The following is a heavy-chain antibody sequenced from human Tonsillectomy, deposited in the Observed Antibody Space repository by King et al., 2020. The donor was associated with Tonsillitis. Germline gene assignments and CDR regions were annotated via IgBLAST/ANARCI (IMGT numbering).Heavy chain of an antibody. D-gene: IGHD3-10*01. V-gene: IGHV3-23*04. CDR1: GFTFRSSA. CDR2: ISGSGAVT. Sequence: QLVQSGGGLVQPGGSLRLSCAGSGFTFRSSAMSCVRQAPGKGLEWGSSISGSGAVTYYADSVKGRFIISRDNSKNTLYLQMNSLRAEDTAVDHCAKAPGISESYYNYWYFDHWGRGTLVTVSS. CDR3: AKAPGISESYYNYWYFDH. J-gene: IGHJ2*01.